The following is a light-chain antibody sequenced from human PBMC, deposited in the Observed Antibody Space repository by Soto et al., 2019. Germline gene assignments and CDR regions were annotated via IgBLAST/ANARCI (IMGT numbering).Light chain of an antibody. Sequence: DIKMTQSPSTLSASVGDRVTITCRASQSISSWVAWYQQKPGKARKLLIYKASSLESGGPSRFSGSVSGTEFCIIICSLPPDDFATSYCLQYNTYQCTFGQGTKLELK. CDR1: QSISSW. CDR2: KAS. J-gene: IGKJ2*02. CDR3: LQYNTYQCT. V-gene: IGKV1-5*03.